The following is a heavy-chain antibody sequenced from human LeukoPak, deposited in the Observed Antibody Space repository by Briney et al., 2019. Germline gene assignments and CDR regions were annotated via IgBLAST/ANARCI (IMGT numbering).Heavy chain of an antibody. J-gene: IGHJ4*02. CDR1: GFTFNNYA. V-gene: IGHV3-48*01. CDR2: ISSSSSTI. Sequence: GGSLRHSCAASGFTFNNYAMHWVRQAPGKGLEWVSYISSSSSTIYYADSVKGRFTISRDNAKNSLYLQMNSLRAEDTAVYHCACRYYDILTGYRLFDYWGQGTLVTVSS. CDR3: ACRYYDILTGYRLFDY. D-gene: IGHD3-9*01.